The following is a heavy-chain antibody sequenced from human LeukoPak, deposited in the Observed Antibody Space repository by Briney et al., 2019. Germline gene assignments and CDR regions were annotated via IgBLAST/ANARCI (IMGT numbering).Heavy chain of an antibody. CDR2: IKQGGSEK. J-gene: IGHJ4*02. D-gene: IGHD6-19*01. V-gene: IGHV3-7*01. CDR1: GFTCSSYW. Sequence: PGGSLRLYCVASGFTCSSYWMSWVRQAPGKGLEWVANIKQGGSEKYYVFSVKGRFTISRDNAKNSLYLQMISLRAEDMAVYYCAAGSSATNYYFDYWGQGTLVTVSS. CDR3: AAGSSATNYYFDY.